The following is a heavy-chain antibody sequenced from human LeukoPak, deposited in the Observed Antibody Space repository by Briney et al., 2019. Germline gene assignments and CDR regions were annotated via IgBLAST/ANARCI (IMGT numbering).Heavy chain of an antibody. V-gene: IGHV4-59*12. J-gene: IGHJ3*02. CDR2: IFYSGRT. CDR1: GGSISTYY. CDR3: ARPSVGEGDLSFHDAFNI. Sequence: PSETLSLTCTVSGGSISTYYWRWIRQPPGKGLEWIGYIFYSGRTNYNPSLKSRVTISVDTSKNQFSLRLSSVTAADTAVYYCARPSVGEGDLSFHDAFNIWGQGTMVTVSS. D-gene: IGHD3-16*02.